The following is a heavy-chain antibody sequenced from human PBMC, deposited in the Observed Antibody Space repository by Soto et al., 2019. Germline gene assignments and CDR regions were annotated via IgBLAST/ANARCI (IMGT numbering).Heavy chain of an antibody. D-gene: IGHD5-12*01. CDR3: AKGSRGYSGYVFDY. CDR2: ISGSGATT. J-gene: IGHJ4*02. Sequence: EVQLLESGGGLVQPGGSLRLSCAASGFSFGGYAMNWVRQAPGKELEWVSSISGSGATTYYADSVKGRFTISRDNSKNTVYLQMNSLRAEDTALYYCAKGSRGYSGYVFDYWGQGALVTVSS. V-gene: IGHV3-23*01. CDR1: GFSFGGYA.